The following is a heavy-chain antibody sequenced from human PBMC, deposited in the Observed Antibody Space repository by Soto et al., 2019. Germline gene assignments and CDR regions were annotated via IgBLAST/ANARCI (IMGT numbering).Heavy chain of an antibody. V-gene: IGHV1-18*01. CDR2: ISAYNGNT. CDR1: GYTNTSNG. D-gene: IGHD4-17*01. Sequence: ASVKLSCTDSGYTNTSNGISWVRQAPGQGLEWMGWISAYNGNTNYAQKLQGRVTMTTDTSTSTAYMELRSLRSDDTAVYYCARFSKAGYGDYDYWGQGTLVTVSS. J-gene: IGHJ4*02. CDR3: ARFSKAGYGDYDY.